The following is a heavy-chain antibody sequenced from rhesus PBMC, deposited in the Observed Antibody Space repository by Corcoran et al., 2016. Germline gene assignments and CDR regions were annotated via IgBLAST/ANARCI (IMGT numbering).Heavy chain of an antibody. CDR1: GGSISSRNW. J-gene: IGHJ4*01. D-gene: IGHD6-13*01. V-gene: IGHV4-93*02. Sequence: QVQLQESGPAVVKPSETLSLTCAVSGGSISSRNWWSWIRQSPGKGLEWCGGIICSCGNTEYNPPLNTRVTISIDTSKNQFSLKLSSVTAADAAVYYFARGWSSWSGYFDYWGQGVLVTVSS. CDR2: IICSCGNT. CDR3: ARGWSSWSGYFDY.